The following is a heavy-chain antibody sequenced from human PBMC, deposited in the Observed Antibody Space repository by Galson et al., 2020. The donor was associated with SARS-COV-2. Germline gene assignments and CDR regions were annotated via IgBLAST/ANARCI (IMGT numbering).Heavy chain of an antibody. Sequence: GGALRLSCAASGFTFSRHGMHWVRQAPGKGLEWVAVIWYDGSKKYYADSVKGRFTVSRDNSKNTLYLEMNSLRAEDTAIYYCAKDDFGDYRGAFDFWGQGPMVTVSS. D-gene: IGHD4-17*01. CDR1: GFTFSRHG. J-gene: IGHJ3*01. CDR3: AKDDFGDYRGAFDF. CDR2: IWYDGSKK. V-gene: IGHV3-33*03.